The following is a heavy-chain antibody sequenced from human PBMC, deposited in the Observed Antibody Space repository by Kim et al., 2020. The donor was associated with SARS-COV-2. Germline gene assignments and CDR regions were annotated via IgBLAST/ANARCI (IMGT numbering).Heavy chain of an antibody. J-gene: IGHJ6*02. D-gene: IGHD2-2*03. CDR2: ISGSGGST. CDR3: AKDGYCSSTSCYFSDPTPYYYGMDV. CDR1: GFTFSSYA. Sequence: GGSLRLSCAASGFTFSSYAMSWVRQAPGKGLEWVSAISGSGGSTYYADSVKGRFTISRDNSKNTLYLQMNSLRAEDTAVYYCAKDGYCSSTSCYFSDPTPYYYGMDVWGQGTTVTVSS. V-gene: IGHV3-23*01.